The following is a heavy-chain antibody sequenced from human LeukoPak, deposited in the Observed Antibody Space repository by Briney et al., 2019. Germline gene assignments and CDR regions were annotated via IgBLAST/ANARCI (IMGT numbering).Heavy chain of an antibody. CDR2: IRYVGSDK. J-gene: IGHJ4*02. Sequence: GGSLRLSCAASGFTFSSYSMHWVRQAPGKGLEWVAVIRYVGSDKYYADSVKGRFTISRDNSQNTMYLQMNGLRAEDTAVYYCARYDYGGNYDYWGQGTLVTVSS. V-gene: IGHV3-30*04. CDR1: GFTFSSYS. CDR3: ARYDYGGNYDY. D-gene: IGHD4-23*01.